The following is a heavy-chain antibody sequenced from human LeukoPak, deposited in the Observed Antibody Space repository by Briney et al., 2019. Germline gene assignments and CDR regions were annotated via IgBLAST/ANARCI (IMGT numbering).Heavy chain of an antibody. Sequence: TGGSLRLSCAASGFTFDDYTMHWVRHAPGKGLGWVSLISFDGLSTFYADSVKGRFTISRDNSKNSLFLQMNSLRTEDTAFYYCAKDGTGSDWFFDLWGRGTLVTVSS. V-gene: IGHV3-43*01. D-gene: IGHD3-10*01. CDR1: GFTFDDYT. J-gene: IGHJ2*01. CDR2: ISFDGLST. CDR3: AKDGTGSDWFFDL.